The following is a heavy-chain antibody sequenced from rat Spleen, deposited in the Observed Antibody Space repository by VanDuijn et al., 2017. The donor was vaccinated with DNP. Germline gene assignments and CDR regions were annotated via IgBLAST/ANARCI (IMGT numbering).Heavy chain of an antibody. CDR1: GFTFSDYN. J-gene: IGHJ2*01. Sequence: EVQLVESGGGLVQPGRSLKLSCAASGFTFSDYNMAWVRQAPKKGLEWVATISYDGSSTYYRDSVKGRFTISRDNAKNTQYLQMDSLRSEDTATYFCGTVVVTGSLDYWGQGVMVTVSS. D-gene: IGHD5-1*01. CDR3: GTVVVTGSLDY. CDR2: ISYDGSST. V-gene: IGHV5-7*01.